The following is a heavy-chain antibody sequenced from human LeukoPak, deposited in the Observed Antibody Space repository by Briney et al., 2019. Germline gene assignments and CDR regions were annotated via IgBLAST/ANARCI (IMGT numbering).Heavy chain of an antibody. D-gene: IGHD3-22*01. CDR1: GFTFDDYA. Sequence: SGGSLRLSCAASGFTFDDYAMHWVRQAPGKGLEWVSLISWDGGSTYYADSVKGRFTISRDNSKNSLYLQMNSLRAEDTALYYCAKDAEINDSSGYYFDYWGQGTLVTVSS. V-gene: IGHV3-43D*03. J-gene: IGHJ4*02. CDR3: AKDAEINDSSGYYFDY. CDR2: ISWDGGST.